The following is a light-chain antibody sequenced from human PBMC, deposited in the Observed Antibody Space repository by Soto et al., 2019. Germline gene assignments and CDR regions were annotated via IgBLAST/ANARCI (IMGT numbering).Light chain of an antibody. CDR2: DVS. V-gene: IGLV2-14*01. J-gene: IGLJ1*01. CDR1: SSVLTYNS. CDR3: CFVTPTRAHV. Sequence: QSVLTQPGSVSGSLGQSITISCTEDSSVLTYNSVSWYQHHPHKAPKLIIYDVSYRPSGVSTRFSSSQSARSACLTISGLQAEAEGDHYCCFVTPTRAHVFGPGSNGTVL.